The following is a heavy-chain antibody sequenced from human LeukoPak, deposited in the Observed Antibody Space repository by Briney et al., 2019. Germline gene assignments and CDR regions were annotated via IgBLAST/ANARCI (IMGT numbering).Heavy chain of an antibody. Sequence: KASETLSLTCTVSGGSISSYYWSWIRQPPGKGLEWIGYIYYSGSTNYNPSLKSRVTISVDTSQNQFSLKLTSVTAADTALYYCARLVYSSSSNNRFFDYWGQGTLVTVSS. J-gene: IGHJ4*02. CDR2: IYYSGST. V-gene: IGHV4-59*08. CDR3: ARLVYSSSSNNRFFDY. CDR1: GGSISSYY. D-gene: IGHD6-6*01.